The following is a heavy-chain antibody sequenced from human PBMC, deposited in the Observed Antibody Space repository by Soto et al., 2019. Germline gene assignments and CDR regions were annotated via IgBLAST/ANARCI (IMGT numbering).Heavy chain of an antibody. D-gene: IGHD2-15*01. CDR1: GLTLSNYW. Sequence: EVQLVESGGGPVQAGGSLRLSCAASGLTLSNYWMQWVRQGPGKGLVWVAHINSDGITTKYAESVKGRFTISRDDATNMLYMQMISLRHDNTAVYYCAKVKGGSGARGDPLDLWGQGILVTVSS. CDR3: AKVKGGSGARGDPLDL. CDR2: INSDGITT. V-gene: IGHV3-74*03. J-gene: IGHJ5*02.